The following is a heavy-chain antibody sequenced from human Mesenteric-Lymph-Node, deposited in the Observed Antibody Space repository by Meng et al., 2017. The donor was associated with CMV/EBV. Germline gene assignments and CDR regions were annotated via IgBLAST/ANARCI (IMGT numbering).Heavy chain of an antibody. CDR1: GGSISSYY. V-gene: IGHV4-59*01. CDR2: IYYSGST. Sequence: GSLRLSCTVSGGSISSYYWSWIRQPPGKGLEWIGYIYYSGSTNYNPSLKSRVTISVDTSKNQFSLKLSSVTAADTAVYYCARSSQYCSSTSCSDYWGQGTLVTVSS. CDR3: ARSSQYCSSTSCSDY. J-gene: IGHJ4*02. D-gene: IGHD2-2*01.